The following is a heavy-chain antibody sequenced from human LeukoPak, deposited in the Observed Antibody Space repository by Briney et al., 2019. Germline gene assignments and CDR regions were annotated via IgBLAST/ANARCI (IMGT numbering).Heavy chain of an antibody. D-gene: IGHD4-17*01. CDR1: GFTFSSYW. CDR3: ARGDYGDDFDY. Sequence: GGSLRLSCAASGFTFSSYWMSWVRQAPGKGLEWVANIKQDGSEKYYVDSVKGRFTISRDNAKNSLHLQMNSLRAEDTAVYYCARGDYGDDFDYWGQGTLVTVSS. J-gene: IGHJ4*02. CDR2: IKQDGSEK. V-gene: IGHV3-7*01.